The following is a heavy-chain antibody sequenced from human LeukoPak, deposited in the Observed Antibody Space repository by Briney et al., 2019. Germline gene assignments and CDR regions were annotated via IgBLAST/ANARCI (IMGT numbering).Heavy chain of an antibody. CDR2: ISGSGGST. J-gene: IGHJ4*02. Sequence: GGSLRLSCAASGFTFSSYAMSWVRQAPGKGLEWVSAISGSGGSTYYADSVKGRFTISRDNSKNTLYLQMNSLRAEDTALYYCAKDRGYSYGYSLDYWGQGTLVTVSS. V-gene: IGHV3-23*01. CDR1: GFTFSSYA. CDR3: AKDRGYSYGYSLDY. D-gene: IGHD5-18*01.